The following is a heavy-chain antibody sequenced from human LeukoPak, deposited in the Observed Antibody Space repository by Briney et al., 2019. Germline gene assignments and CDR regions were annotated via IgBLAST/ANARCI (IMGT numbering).Heavy chain of an antibody. Sequence: PGRSLRLSCAASGFTFDDYAMHWVRQAPGKGLEWVSGISWNSGSIGYADSVKGRFTISRDNAKNSLYLQMNSLRAEDTALYYCAKVGSSGKNLDYWGQGTLVTVSS. V-gene: IGHV3-9*01. CDR1: GFTFDDYA. D-gene: IGHD5-18*01. CDR2: ISWNSGSI. CDR3: AKVGSSGKNLDY. J-gene: IGHJ4*02.